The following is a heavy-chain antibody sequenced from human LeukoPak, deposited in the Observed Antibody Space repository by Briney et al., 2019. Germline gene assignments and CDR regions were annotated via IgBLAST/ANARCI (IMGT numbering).Heavy chain of an antibody. V-gene: IGHV4-31*03. Sequence: PSQTLSSPCIVLGGSISSGDNTWGWSRKNQGRGLEWFGFFYNSGSTYYNPSLKSRVTISIDTSKNQFSLRLTSVTAADTAVYYCARDGGYSYGPFDCWGQGTLVTVSS. J-gene: IGHJ4*02. D-gene: IGHD5-18*01. CDR1: GGSISSGDNT. CDR3: ARDGGYSYGPFDC. CDR2: FYNSGST.